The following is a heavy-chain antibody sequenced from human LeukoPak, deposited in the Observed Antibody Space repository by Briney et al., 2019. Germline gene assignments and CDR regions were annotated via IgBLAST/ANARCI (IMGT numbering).Heavy chain of an antibody. CDR3: ARDRGGEPGYYGSGSLSDY. D-gene: IGHD3-10*01. Sequence: ASVKVSCKASGYTFTGYYMHWVRQAPGQGLEWMGWINPNSGGTNYAQKFQGRVTMTRNTSISTAYMELSRLRSDDTAVYYCARDRGGEPGYYGSGSLSDYWGQGTLVTVSS. J-gene: IGHJ4*02. V-gene: IGHV1-2*02. CDR2: INPNSGGT. CDR1: GYTFTGYY.